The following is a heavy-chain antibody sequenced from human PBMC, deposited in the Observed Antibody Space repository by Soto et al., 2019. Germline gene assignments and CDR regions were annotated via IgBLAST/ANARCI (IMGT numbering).Heavy chain of an antibody. D-gene: IGHD2-21*02. CDR1: GYTFTSYY. V-gene: IGHV1-46*01. CDR2: INPSGGGT. Sequence: ASVKVSCKASGYTFTSYYMYWVRQAPGQGLECMGIINPSGGGTSYAQKFQGRVTITRDTSASTAYMGLSSLRFEDTAVYYCARSIVVVTALDYWGQGTLVTVSS. CDR3: ARSIVVVTALDY. J-gene: IGHJ4*02.